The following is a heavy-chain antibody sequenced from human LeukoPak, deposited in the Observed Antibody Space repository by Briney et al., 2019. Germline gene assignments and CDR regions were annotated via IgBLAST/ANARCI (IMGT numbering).Heavy chain of an antibody. CDR3: ARHATSTASGLNY. CDR1: GGSISSYS. V-gene: IGHV4-59*08. D-gene: IGHD6-13*01. CDR2: IYYSGST. J-gene: IGHJ4*02. Sequence: SETLSLTCTVSGGSISSYSWSWIRHPPGKGLGWFGYIYYSGSTNYNPSLKSRVTISVDTSKNQFSLKLSSVTAADTAVYYCARHATSTASGLNYWGQGTLVTVSS.